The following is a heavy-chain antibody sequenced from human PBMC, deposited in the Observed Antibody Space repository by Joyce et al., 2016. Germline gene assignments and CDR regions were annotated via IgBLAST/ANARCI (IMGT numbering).Heavy chain of an antibody. D-gene: IGHD1-1*01. CDR2: ISYDANTI. CDR1: GCTFSSNA. J-gene: IGHJ4*02. CDR3: AKDRATNWSLDY. V-gene: IGHV3-30*18. Sequence: QVQLVESGGGVVQPGRSLRLSCAASGCTFSSNAMHWVRQAPGKGLEWVAFISYDANTIYDGDSVRGRFTISRDNSKNTVYLQMNSLRAEDTAVYYCAKDRATNWSLDYWGQGTLVTVSS.